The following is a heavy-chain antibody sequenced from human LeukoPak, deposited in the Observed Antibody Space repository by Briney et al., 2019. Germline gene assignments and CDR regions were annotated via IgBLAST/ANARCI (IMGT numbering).Heavy chain of an antibody. CDR2: IGTAGDT. Sequence: GGSLSLFCAASGLTFKIYHMHGPRQVTGRAREWVSGIGTAGDTYYQGSVKGRFTISRENAKNTLYLQMKNLRAGDTALYYCARGGRGSSWYEKWGQGTLVAASS. D-gene: IGHD6-13*01. CDR3: ARGGRGSSWYEK. CDR1: GLTFKIYH. V-gene: IGHV3-13*01. J-gene: IGHJ4*02.